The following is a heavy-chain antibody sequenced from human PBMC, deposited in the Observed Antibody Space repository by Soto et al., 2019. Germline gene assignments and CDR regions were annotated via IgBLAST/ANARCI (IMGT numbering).Heavy chain of an antibody. Sequence: GASVKVSCKAPGYTFTSYAMHWVRQAPGQRLEWMGWINAGNGNTKYSQKFQGRVTITRDTSASTAYMELSSLRSEDTAVYHCARGLNGYLHYFDYWGQGTPVTVSS. CDR3: ARGLNGYLHYFDY. CDR2: INAGNGNT. V-gene: IGHV1-3*01. D-gene: IGHD5-18*01. J-gene: IGHJ4*02. CDR1: GYTFTSYA.